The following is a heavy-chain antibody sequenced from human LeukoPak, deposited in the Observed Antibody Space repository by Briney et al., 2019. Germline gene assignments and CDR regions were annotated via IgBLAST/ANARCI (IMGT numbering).Heavy chain of an antibody. CDR2: INHSGST. CDR3: ASARNDFWSGYRLDYYGMDV. CDR1: GGSFSGYY. D-gene: IGHD3-3*01. Sequence: SETLSLTCAVYGGSFSGYYWSWLRQPPGKGLEWIGEINHSGSTNYNPSLKSRVTISVDTSKNQFSLKLSSVTAADTAVYYCASARNDFWSGYRLDYYGMDVWGQGTTVTVSS. J-gene: IGHJ6*02. V-gene: IGHV4-34*01.